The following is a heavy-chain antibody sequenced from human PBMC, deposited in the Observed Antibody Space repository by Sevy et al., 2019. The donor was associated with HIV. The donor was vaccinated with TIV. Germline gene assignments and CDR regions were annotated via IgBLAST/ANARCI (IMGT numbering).Heavy chain of an antibody. CDR2: ISYDGSNK. CDR3: AKVPAYSSGWYHYYYGMDV. J-gene: IGHJ6*02. V-gene: IGHV3-30*18. Sequence: GGSLRLSCAASGFTFSSYGMHWVRQAPGKGLEWVAVISYDGSNKYYADSVKGRFTISRDNSKNTLYLQMNSRRAEDTAVYYCAKVPAYSSGWYHYYYGMDVWGQGTTVTVSS. D-gene: IGHD6-19*01. CDR1: GFTFSSYG.